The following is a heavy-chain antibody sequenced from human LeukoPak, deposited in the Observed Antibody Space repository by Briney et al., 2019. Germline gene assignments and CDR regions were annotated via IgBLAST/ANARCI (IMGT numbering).Heavy chain of an antibody. V-gene: IGHV4-61*03. CDR1: GGXVSSGSYY. J-gene: IGHJ4*02. Sequence: SETLSLTCTVSGGXVSSGSYYWSWIRQPPGMGLEWFGYIYYSGSTNYNTSLKSRVTISLDTSKNHFSLKLSSVTAADTAVYYCARGLFWYFDYWGQGTLVTVSS. CDR3: ARGLFWYFDY. CDR2: IYYSGST. D-gene: IGHD2/OR15-2a*01.